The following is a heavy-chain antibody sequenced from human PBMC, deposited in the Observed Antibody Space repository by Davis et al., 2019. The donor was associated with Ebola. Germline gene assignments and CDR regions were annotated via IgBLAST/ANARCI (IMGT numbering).Heavy chain of an antibody. CDR2: INHSGST. J-gene: IGHJ6*02. Sequence: MPSETLSPTCAVHGGSFSGYYWSWIRQPPGKGLEWIGEINHSGSTNYNPSLKSRVTISVDTSKNQFSLKLSSVTAADTAVYHCARGPSWLGMDVWGQGTTVTVSS. CDR3: ARGPSWLGMDV. D-gene: IGHD5-24*01. CDR1: GGSFSGYY. V-gene: IGHV4-34*01.